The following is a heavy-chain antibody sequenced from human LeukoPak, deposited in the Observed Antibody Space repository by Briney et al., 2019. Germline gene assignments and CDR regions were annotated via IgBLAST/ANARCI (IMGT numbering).Heavy chain of an antibody. Sequence: QPGGSLRLSCAASGFTFSSYSMNWVRQAPGKGLEWVSYISSSSSTIYYADSVKGRFTISRDNAKNSLYLQMNSLRAEDTAVYYCAREGVERTRGWPDDAFDIWGQGTMVTVSS. D-gene: IGHD6-19*01. CDR2: ISSSSSTI. CDR3: AREGVERTRGWPDDAFDI. CDR1: GFTFSSYS. V-gene: IGHV3-48*04. J-gene: IGHJ3*02.